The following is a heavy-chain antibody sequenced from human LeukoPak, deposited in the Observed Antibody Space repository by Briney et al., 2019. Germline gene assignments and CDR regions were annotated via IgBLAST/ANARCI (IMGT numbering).Heavy chain of an antibody. V-gene: IGHV1-2*02. CDR3: ARAGYGGKTRGAFDI. D-gene: IGHD4-23*01. Sequence: GASVKVSCKASGYTFTGYYMHWVRQAPGQGLEWMGWINPNSGGTNYAQKFQGRVTMTRDTSISTAYMELSRLRSDDTAVYYCARAGYGGKTRGAFDIWGQGTMVTVSS. J-gene: IGHJ3*02. CDR2: INPNSGGT. CDR1: GYTFTGYY.